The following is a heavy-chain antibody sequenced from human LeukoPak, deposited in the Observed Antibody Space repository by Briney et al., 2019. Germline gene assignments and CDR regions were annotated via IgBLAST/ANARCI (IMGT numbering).Heavy chain of an antibody. CDR2: IKQDGSEK. CDR3: ARSGSAYFDY. Sequence: GGSLRLSCAASGITLSVYWMSWVRQAPGKGLEWVANIKQDGSEKYYRDSVQGRFTISRDNAKNSLHLQMNSLRAEDTAVYYCARSGSAYFDYWGQGSLVTVSS. V-gene: IGHV3-7*01. J-gene: IGHJ4*02. CDR1: GITLSVYW.